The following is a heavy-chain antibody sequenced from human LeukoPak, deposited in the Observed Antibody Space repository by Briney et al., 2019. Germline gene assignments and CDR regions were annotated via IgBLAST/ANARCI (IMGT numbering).Heavy chain of an antibody. CDR2: IYYSGRT. V-gene: IGHV4-39*01. Sequence: PSETLSLTCTVSGGSVSNTNYYWGWIRQPPGKGLEWIGSIYYSGRTYYNPSLKSRVTISVDTSKNQFSLKLSSVTAADTAVYYCARGFGDGYNDGFDAFDIWGQGTMVTVSS. CDR1: GGSVSNTNYY. J-gene: IGHJ3*02. D-gene: IGHD5-24*01. CDR3: ARGFGDGYNDGFDAFDI.